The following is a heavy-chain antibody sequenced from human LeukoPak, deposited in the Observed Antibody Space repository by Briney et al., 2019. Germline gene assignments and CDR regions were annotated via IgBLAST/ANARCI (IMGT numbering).Heavy chain of an antibody. Sequence: PGGSLRLSCAASGFTFSSYAMSWVRQAPGKGVEWVSAISGSGGSTYYADSVKGRFTISRDNSKNTLYLQMNSLRAEDTAVYYCAKDRRSDYDFWSGYLVGYGMDVWGQGTTVTVSS. CDR2: ISGSGGST. J-gene: IGHJ6*02. V-gene: IGHV3-23*01. D-gene: IGHD3-3*01. CDR3: AKDRRSDYDFWSGYLVGYGMDV. CDR1: GFTFSSYA.